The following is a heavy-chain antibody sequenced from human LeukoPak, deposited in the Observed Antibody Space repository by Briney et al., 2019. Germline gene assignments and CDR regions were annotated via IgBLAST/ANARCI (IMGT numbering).Heavy chain of an antibody. J-gene: IGHJ4*02. Sequence: GGSLRLSCAASGFTFSSYAMHWVRQAPGKGLEYVSGISSNGGSTFYGNSVKGGFTISRDNSKNTLYLQMGSLRPEDMAVYYCARRGTATHYYFDYWGQGTLVAVSS. V-gene: IGHV3-64*01. D-gene: IGHD1-1*01. CDR1: GFTFSSYA. CDR3: ARRGTATHYYFDY. CDR2: ISSNGGST.